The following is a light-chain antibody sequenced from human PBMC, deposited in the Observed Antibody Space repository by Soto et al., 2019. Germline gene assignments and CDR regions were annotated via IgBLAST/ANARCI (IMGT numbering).Light chain of an antibody. CDR2: GAS. CDR3: QQRSNWPPLT. V-gene: IGKV3D-20*02. Sequence: EIVLTQSPGTLSLSPGERATLSCRASQSVSSSYLAWYQQKPGQAPRLLIYGASSRATGIPDRFSGSGSGTEFTLTISSLQSEDFAVYYCQQRSNWPPLTFGGGTKVDI. J-gene: IGKJ4*01. CDR1: QSVSSSY.